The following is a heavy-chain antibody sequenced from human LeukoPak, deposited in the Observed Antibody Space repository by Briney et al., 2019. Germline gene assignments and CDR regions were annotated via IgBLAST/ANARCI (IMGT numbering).Heavy chain of an antibody. CDR2: ISSSSSYI. V-gene: IGHV3-21*01. D-gene: IGHD4-17*01. Sequence: PGGSLRLSCAASGFTFSSYSMNWVRQAPGKGLEWVSSISSSSSYIYYADSVKGRFTISRDNAKNSLYLQMNSLRAEDTAVYYCARVMNDCGDYVFDYWGQGTLVTVSS. J-gene: IGHJ4*02. CDR3: ARVMNDCGDYVFDY. CDR1: GFTFSSYS.